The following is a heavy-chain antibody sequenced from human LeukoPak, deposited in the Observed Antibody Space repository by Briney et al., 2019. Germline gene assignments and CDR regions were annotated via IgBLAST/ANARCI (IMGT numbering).Heavy chain of an antibody. CDR2: IYYSGST. J-gene: IGHJ4*02. V-gene: IGHV4-59*11. CDR3: ARVGVSDGSYSFDY. D-gene: IGHD1-26*01. CDR1: GGSISSHY. Sequence: SETLSLTCTVSGGSISSHYWSWIRQPPGKGLEWIGYIYYSGSTNYNPSLKSRVTISVDTSKNQFSLKLSSVTAADTVVYYCARVGVSDGSYSFDYWGQGTLVTVSS.